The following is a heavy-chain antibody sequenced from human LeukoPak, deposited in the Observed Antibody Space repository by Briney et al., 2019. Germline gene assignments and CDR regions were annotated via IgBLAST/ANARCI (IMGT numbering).Heavy chain of an antibody. J-gene: IGHJ3*02. CDR3: ASLRLYSDSFDI. Sequence: GESLQISCQGSGYSFTSYWIGWVRQMPGKGLEWMGTIYPGDSDTRYSPSFQGQVTISADKSISTAYVQWSSLKASDTAMYYCASLRLYSDSFDIWGQGTMVTVSP. D-gene: IGHD2-15*01. V-gene: IGHV5-51*01. CDR1: GYSFTSYW. CDR2: IYPGDSDT.